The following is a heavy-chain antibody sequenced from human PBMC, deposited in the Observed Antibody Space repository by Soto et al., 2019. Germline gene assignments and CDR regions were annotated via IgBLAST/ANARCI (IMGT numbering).Heavy chain of an antibody. D-gene: IGHD3-22*01. Sequence: GGSLRLSCAASGFTFSSYGMHWVRQAPGKGLEWVSAISGSGGSTYYADSVKGRFTISRDNSKNTLYLQMNSLRAEDTAVYYCAKVEYYDSSGYGYWGQGTLVTVSS. J-gene: IGHJ4*02. CDR3: AKVEYYDSSGYGY. CDR2: ISGSGGST. V-gene: IGHV3-23*01. CDR1: GFTFSSYG.